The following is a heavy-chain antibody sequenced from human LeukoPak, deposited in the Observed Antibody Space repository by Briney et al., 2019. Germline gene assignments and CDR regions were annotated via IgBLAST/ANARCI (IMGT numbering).Heavy chain of an antibody. Sequence: SQTLPLTCAISGDSVSSNKAAWNWIRHSPSRGLEWLGGTHYRSKWYNEYGVSVQSRITINPDTSKNQFSLQLNSVTPEGTAVYYCARGAPASAGRWFDPWGHGTLVTVSS. V-gene: IGHV6-1*01. D-gene: IGHD6-13*01. CDR1: GDSVSSNKAA. CDR2: THYRSKWYN. CDR3: ARGAPASAGRWFDP. J-gene: IGHJ5*02.